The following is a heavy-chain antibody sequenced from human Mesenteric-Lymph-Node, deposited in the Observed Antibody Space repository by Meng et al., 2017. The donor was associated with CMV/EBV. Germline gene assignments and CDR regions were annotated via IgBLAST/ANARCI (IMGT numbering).Heavy chain of an antibody. Sequence: FSSYTMHWVRQAPGKGLEWVAVIWYDGSYQYYADSVKGRFTISRDNSKNTLYLQMNSLSAEDTAIYYCAREYTAYCKSISCYGEAGPWGQGTLVTVSS. D-gene: IGHD2-2*01. CDR1: FSSYT. CDR3: AREYTAYCKSISCYGEAGP. V-gene: IGHV3-33*01. J-gene: IGHJ5*02. CDR2: IWYDGSYQ.